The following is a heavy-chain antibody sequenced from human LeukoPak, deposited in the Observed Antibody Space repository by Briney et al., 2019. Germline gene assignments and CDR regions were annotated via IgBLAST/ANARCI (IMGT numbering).Heavy chain of an antibody. CDR2: ISSSGSTI. V-gene: IGHV3-11*01. J-gene: IGHJ3*02. CDR3: ARVLMGYCSGGSCYSWRAFDI. Sequence: PGGSLRLSCAASGFTFSDYYMSWIRQAPGKGLEWFSYISSSGSTIYYADSVKGRFTISRDNAKNSLYLQMNSLRAEDTAVYYCARVLMGYCSGGSCYSWRAFDIWGQGTMVTVSS. D-gene: IGHD2-15*01. CDR1: GFTFSDYY.